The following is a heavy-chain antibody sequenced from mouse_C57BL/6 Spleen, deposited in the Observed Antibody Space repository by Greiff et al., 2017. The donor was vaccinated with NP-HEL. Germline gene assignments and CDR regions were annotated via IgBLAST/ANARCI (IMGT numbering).Heavy chain of an antibody. D-gene: IGHD1-1*01. CDR2: IHPNSGST. V-gene: IGHV1-64*01. CDR3: ARPGSSPDY. CDR1: GYTFTSYW. J-gene: IGHJ2*01. Sequence: QVHVKQPGAELVKPGASVKLSCKASGYTFTSYWMHWVKQRPGQGLEWIGMIHPNSGSTNYNEKFKSKATLTVDKSSSTAYMQLSSLTSEDSAVYYCARPGSSPDYWGQGTTLTVSS.